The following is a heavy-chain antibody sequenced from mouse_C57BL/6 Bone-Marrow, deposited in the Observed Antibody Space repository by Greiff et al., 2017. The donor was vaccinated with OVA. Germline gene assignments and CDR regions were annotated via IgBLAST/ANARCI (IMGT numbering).Heavy chain of an antibody. J-gene: IGHJ3*01. D-gene: IGHD3-1*01. V-gene: IGHV5-4*01. CDR3: ARDRAGNAY. CDR2: ISDGGSYT. CDR1: GFTFSSYA. Sequence: DVMLVESGGGLVKPGGSLKLSCAASGFTFSSYAMSWVRQTPEKRLEWVATISDGGSYTYYPDNVKGRFTISRDKAKNNLYLQMSNLKSEDTAMYYCARDRAGNAYWGQGTLVTVSA.